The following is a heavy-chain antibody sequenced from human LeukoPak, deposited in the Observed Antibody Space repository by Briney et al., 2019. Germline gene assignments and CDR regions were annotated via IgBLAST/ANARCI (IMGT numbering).Heavy chain of an antibody. J-gene: IGHJ4*02. CDR1: GFTFSIYW. D-gene: IGHD3-22*01. CDR2: IKQDGSER. V-gene: IGHV3-7*03. CDR3: ARDRWSYDPQGGFDC. Sequence: PGGSLRLSCAASGFTFSIYWMSWVRQAPGKGLGWVANIKQDGSERYYVDSVKGRFTLSRDNAKNSLYLQMNSLRAEDTAVYYCARDRWSYDPQGGFDCWGQGTLVTVSS.